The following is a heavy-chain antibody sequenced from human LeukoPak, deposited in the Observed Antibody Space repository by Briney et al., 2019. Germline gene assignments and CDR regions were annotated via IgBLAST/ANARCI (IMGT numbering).Heavy chain of an antibody. CDR2: MSYGETYK. V-gene: IGHV3-30-3*01. J-gene: IGHJ3*02. Sequence: GGSLRLSCAASGFSVRDYAMHWVRQAPGKGLEWVAVMSYGETYKNYAEAVKGRFTISRDDSKNTLFLQMSSLRPEDTAVYYCARVGKAMAAAGFGAFDIWGQGTMVSVSS. CDR1: GFSVRDYA. D-gene: IGHD6-13*01. CDR3: ARVGKAMAAAGFGAFDI.